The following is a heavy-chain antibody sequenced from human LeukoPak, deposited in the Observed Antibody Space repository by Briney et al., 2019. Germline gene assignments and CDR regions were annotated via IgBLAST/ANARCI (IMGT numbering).Heavy chain of an antibody. CDR3: AKDGYGPEDSSGYRVDDC. D-gene: IGHD6-19*01. CDR1: GFTFRSYG. J-gene: IGHJ4*02. V-gene: IGHV3-30*18. CDR2: ISYDGSRE. Sequence: TGGSLRLSCVASGFTFRSYGMHWVRQTPGKGLEWLAAISYDGSREYYAYSVKGRFTISRDNSKDTLFLQMNTLRPEDTAVYYCAKDGYGPEDSSGYRVDDCRGQGTLVTVSS.